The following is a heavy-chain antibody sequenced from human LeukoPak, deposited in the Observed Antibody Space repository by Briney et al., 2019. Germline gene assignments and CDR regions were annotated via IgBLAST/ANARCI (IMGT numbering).Heavy chain of an antibody. J-gene: IGHJ4*02. CDR2: ISSSSSYV. CDR1: GFTFSSYS. D-gene: IGHD1-26*01. Sequence: GGSLRLSCAASGFTFSSYSMNWVRQAPGKGLEWVSSISSSSSYVYYADSVKGRFTISRDNAKNSLYLQMNSLRAEDTAVYYCARDSIVGPFSDYWGQGTLVTVSS. CDR3: ARDSIVGPFSDY. V-gene: IGHV3-21*01.